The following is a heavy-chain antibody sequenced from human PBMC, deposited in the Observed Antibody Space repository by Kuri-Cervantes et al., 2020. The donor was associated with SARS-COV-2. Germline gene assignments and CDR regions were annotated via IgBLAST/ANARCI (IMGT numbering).Heavy chain of an antibody. CDR1: GFTFSDYY. CDR2: ISSSGTTT. J-gene: IGHJ3*02. CDR3: ARDRGDAFDI. Sequence: GGSLRLSCAASGFTFSDYYMHWVRQAPGKGLEWVSYISSSGTTTYYADSVKGRFTISRDNAKKSLYVQMNSLRAEDTAVYYCARDRGDAFDIWGQGTMVTVSS. V-gene: IGHV3-11*04.